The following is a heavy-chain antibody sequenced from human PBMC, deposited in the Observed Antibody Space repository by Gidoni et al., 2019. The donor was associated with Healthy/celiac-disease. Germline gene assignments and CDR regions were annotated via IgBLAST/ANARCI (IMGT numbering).Heavy chain of an antibody. CDR2: IYTSGST. CDR1: GGSISSYY. D-gene: IGHD6-13*01. CDR3: ARDSMGIASGRDFAYYYYGMDV. V-gene: IGHV4-4*07. J-gene: IGHJ6*02. Sequence: QVQLQESGPGLVKPSETLSLTCTVSGGSISSYYWSWIRQPAGKGLEWIGRIYTSGSTNYNPSLKSRVTMSVDTSKNQFSLKLSSVTAADTAVYYCARDSMGIASGRDFAYYYYGMDVWGQGTTVTVSS.